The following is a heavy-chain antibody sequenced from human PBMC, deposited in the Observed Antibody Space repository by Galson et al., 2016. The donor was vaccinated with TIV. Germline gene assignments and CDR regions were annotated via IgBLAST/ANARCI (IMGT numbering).Heavy chain of an antibody. J-gene: IGHJ3*02. D-gene: IGHD2-2*01. Sequence: CAISGDSVSSDSAAWNWVRQSPSRGLEWLGRTYYRSRWYYDYKVSVKSRITINPDTSKNQFSLQLNSVTPEDTAVYYCTRAAGKNGASCYATCETFDIRGQGTMVTVSS. CDR2: TYYRSRWYY. V-gene: IGHV6-1*01. CDR3: TRAAGKNGASCYATCETFDI. CDR1: GDSVSSDSAA.